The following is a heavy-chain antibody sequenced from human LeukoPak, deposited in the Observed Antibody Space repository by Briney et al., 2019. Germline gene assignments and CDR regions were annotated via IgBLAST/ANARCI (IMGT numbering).Heavy chain of an antibody. CDR3: AKAKLVGATPFDY. J-gene: IGHJ4*02. V-gene: IGHV3-11*05. CDR2: ISTTGSYI. D-gene: IGHD1-26*01. CDR1: GFTFSDYY. Sequence: GGTLRLSCAASGFTFSDYYMSWIRQAPGKGLEWVSYISTTGSYINDADSVKGRFTISRDNSKNMLYLQMNSLRAEDTAVYYCAKAKLVGATPFDYWGQGTLVSVSS.